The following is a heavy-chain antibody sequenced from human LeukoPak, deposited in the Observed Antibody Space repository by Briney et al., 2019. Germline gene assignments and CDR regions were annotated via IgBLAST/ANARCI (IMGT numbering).Heavy chain of an antibody. CDR3: AREVIQPGIAAGGDAFDI. CDR2: ISSSTTHI. D-gene: IGHD6-13*01. Sequence: GGSLRLSCAVSGFTFSSYSLDWVRQAPGSGLEWVSSISSSTTHIYYADSVKGRFSISRDNAKNSLYLQMNSLRAEDTAVYYCAREVIQPGIAAGGDAFDIWGQGTMVTVSS. V-gene: IGHV3-21*01. J-gene: IGHJ3*02. CDR1: GFTFSSYS.